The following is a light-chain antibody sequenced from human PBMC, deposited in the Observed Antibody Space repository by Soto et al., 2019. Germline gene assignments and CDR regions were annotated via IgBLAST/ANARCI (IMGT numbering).Light chain of an antibody. CDR1: NSDDGRYNY. J-gene: IGLJ1*01. CDR2: QVA. CDR3: SSYAGSNIYV. V-gene: IGLV2-8*01. Sequence: VLTQPPSASRSPGQSVTVSCTRNNSDDGRYNYVSWYQQHPRKAPKHMISQVAKRPSWVPDRCSGSKSGTTASLTVSGLHAEDEGDYYCSSYAGSNIYVVGTRTKLTGL.